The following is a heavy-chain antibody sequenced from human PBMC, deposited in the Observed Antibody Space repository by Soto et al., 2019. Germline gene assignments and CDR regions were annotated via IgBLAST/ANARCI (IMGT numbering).Heavy chain of an antibody. V-gene: IGHV4-39*01. Sequence: SETLSLTCTVSGGSISSSSYYWGWIRQPPGKGLEWIGSIYYSGSTYYNPSLKSRVTISVDTSKNQFSLKLSSVTAADTAVYYCARLILVGATTAYYYGMDVWGQGTTVTVSS. CDR1: GGSISSSSYY. CDR2: IYYSGST. CDR3: ARLILVGATTAYYYGMDV. J-gene: IGHJ6*02. D-gene: IGHD1-26*01.